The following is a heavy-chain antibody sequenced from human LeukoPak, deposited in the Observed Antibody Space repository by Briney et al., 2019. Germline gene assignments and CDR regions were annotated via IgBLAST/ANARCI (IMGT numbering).Heavy chain of an antibody. D-gene: IGHD3-22*01. CDR2: INPNSGGT. CDR3: ARGAHSGDSSGGAFDI. Sequence: ASVTVSCKASGYTFTGYYMHWVRQAPGQGLEWMGWINPNSGGTNYAQKFQGWVTMTRDTSISTAYMELSRLRSDDTAVYYCARGAHSGDSSGGAFDIWGQGTMVTVSS. CDR1: GYTFTGYY. V-gene: IGHV1-2*04. J-gene: IGHJ3*02.